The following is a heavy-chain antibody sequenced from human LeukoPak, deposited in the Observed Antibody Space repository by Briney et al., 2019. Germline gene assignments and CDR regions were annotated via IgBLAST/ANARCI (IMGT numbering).Heavy chain of an antibody. D-gene: IGHD6-19*01. V-gene: IGHV3-74*01. CDR1: GFTFSRYW. Sequence: GRSLRLSCAASGFTFSRYWMHWVRQAPGKGLVRVSRINSDGSSTTYADSVKGRFTISRDNAENTLYLQMNSLRVEDTAVYYCARDVGSGWYHFDNWGQGTLVTVSS. CDR3: ARDVGSGWYHFDN. J-gene: IGHJ4*02. CDR2: INSDGSST.